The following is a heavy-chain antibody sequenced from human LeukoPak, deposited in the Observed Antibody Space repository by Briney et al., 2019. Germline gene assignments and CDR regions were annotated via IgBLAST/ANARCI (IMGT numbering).Heavy chain of an antibody. CDR1: GGSFSGYY. D-gene: IGHD3-9*01. CDR3: ARGSDYDILTGYYPLRY. Sequence: SETLSLTCAVYGGSFSGYYWSWIRQPPGEGLEWIGEINHSGSTNYNPSLKSRVTISVDTSKNQFSLKLSSVTAADTAVYYCARGSDYDILTGYYPLRYWGQGTLVTVSS. V-gene: IGHV4-34*01. J-gene: IGHJ4*02. CDR2: INHSGST.